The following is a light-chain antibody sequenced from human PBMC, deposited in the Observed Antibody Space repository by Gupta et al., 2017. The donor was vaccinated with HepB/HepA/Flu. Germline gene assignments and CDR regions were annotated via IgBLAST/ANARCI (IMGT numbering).Light chain of an antibody. CDR1: SYNIGSNT. J-gene: IGLJ3*02. CDR3: AAWDDSLNGWV. V-gene: IGLV1-44*01. Sequence: QSVLPLSPSASGTTGQRVTSSCSESSYNIGSNTVTWYQQLPGAAPKLLIYTNNQRPSGVPDRISGSKSGTSASLAISGLQSEDEADYYCAAWDDSLNGWVFGGGTKLTVL. CDR2: TNN.